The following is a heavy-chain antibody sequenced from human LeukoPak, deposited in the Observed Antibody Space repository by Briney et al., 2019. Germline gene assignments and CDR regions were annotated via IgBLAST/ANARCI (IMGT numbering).Heavy chain of an antibody. V-gene: IGHV3-48*01. J-gene: IGHJ4*02. Sequence: PGGSLRLSCAASGFTFSSYSMTWVRQAPGRGLEWVSYISSSSSTIYFADSVKGRFTISRDNAKNSLYLQMNSLRAEDTAVYYCARDHSSGRPAFDYWGQGTLVTVSS. CDR2: ISSSSSTI. CDR3: ARDHSSGRPAFDY. D-gene: IGHD6-19*01. CDR1: GFTFSSYS.